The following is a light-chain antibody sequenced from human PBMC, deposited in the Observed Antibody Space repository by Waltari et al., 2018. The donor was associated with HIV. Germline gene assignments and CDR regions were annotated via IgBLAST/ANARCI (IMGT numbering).Light chain of an antibody. Sequence: EIVLTQSPGTLSLSSGERVTLSCRASQSVAVNHLAWYQPRTGQDPRLLIYDTYRRATGIPDRFSGSGSGTDFTLTNGSLEPEDFAVYYCQQYGTSVTFGQGTRLEIK. J-gene: IGKJ5*01. CDR2: DTY. CDR1: QSVAVNH. CDR3: QQYGTSVT. V-gene: IGKV3-20*01.